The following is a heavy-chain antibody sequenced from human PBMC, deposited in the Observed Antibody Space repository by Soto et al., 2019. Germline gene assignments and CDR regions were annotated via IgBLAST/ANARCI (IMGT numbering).Heavy chain of an antibody. D-gene: IGHD3-10*01. CDR3: ARRPKGITMVRGDKTFDY. J-gene: IGHJ4*02. CDR2: IYYSGST. Sequence: PSETLSLTCTVSGGSISSSSYYWGWIRQPPGKGLEWIGSIYYSGSTYYNPSLKSRVTISVDTSKNQFSLKLSSVTAADTAVYYCARRPKGITMVRGDKTFDYWGQGTLVTVSS. CDR1: GGSISSSSYY. V-gene: IGHV4-39*01.